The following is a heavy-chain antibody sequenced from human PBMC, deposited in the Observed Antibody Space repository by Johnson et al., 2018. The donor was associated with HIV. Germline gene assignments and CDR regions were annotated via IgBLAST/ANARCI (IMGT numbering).Heavy chain of an antibody. V-gene: IGHV3-30*18. Sequence: QMLLVESGGGLVKPGGSLRLSCAAFGFTFSNYGVHWVRQAPGKGLEWVAVISYDGSNKYYADSVKGRFTISRDNSKNTLYLQMNTLRAEDAAVYYCAKGWDPMTTVNTFAFDIWGQGTMVTVSS. CDR3: AKGWDPMTTVNTFAFDI. D-gene: IGHD4-11*01. J-gene: IGHJ3*02. CDR1: GFTFSNYG. CDR2: ISYDGSNK.